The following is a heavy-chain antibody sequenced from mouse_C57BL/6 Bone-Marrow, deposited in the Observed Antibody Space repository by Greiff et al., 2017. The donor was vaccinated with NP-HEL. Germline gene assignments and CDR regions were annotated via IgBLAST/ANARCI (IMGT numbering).Heavy chain of an antibody. CDR3: ARLTTGLDWYFDV. V-gene: IGHV1-54*01. D-gene: IGHD2-12*01. CDR2: INPGSGGT. J-gene: IGHJ1*03. Sequence: QVQLKQSGAELVRPGTSVKVSCKASGYAFTNYLIEWVKQRPGQGLEWIGVINPGSGGTNYNEKFKGKATLTADKSSSTAYMQLSSLTSEDSAVYFCARLTTGLDWYFDVWGTGTTVTVSS. CDR1: GYAFTNYL.